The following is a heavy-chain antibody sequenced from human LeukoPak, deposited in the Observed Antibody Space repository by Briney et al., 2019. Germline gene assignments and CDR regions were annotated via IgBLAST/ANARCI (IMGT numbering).Heavy chain of an antibody. CDR1: GFTFSDYA. J-gene: IGHJ6*03. D-gene: IGHD2-21*02. CDR3: TRGSLLFSYYYYMDV. Sequence: GRSLRLSCTTSGFTFSDYAMTWVRQAPGKGLEWVGFIRSQTYGGTTEYAASVKGRFTISRDDSKSIAYLQMNSLKTEDTAVYYCTRGSLLFSYYYYMDVWGKGATVTISS. V-gene: IGHV3-49*04. CDR2: IRSQTYGGTT.